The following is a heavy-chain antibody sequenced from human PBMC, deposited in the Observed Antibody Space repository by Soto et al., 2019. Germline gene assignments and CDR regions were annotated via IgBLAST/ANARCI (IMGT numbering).Heavy chain of an antibody. CDR1: GGSFSGYY. J-gene: IGHJ4*02. V-gene: IGHV4-34*01. CDR3: ARDAMGYGYPYYFDY. D-gene: IGHD5-18*01. CDR2: INHSRST. Sequence: SETLSLTCAVYGGSFSGYYWSWIRQPPGKGLEWIGEINHSRSTNYNPSLKSRVTISVDTSKNQFSLKLSSVTAADTAVYYCARDAMGYGYPYYFDYWGQGTLVTVSS.